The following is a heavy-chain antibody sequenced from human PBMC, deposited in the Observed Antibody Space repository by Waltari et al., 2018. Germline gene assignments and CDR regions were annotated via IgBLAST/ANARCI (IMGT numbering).Heavy chain of an antibody. D-gene: IGHD1-1*01. CDR2: IYYSGST. CDR1: GGSISSYY. V-gene: IGHV4-59*01. CDR3: ARAVRNTRVIDY. Sequence: QVQLQESGPGLVKPSETLSLTCTVSGGSISSYYWSWIRQPPGKGLEWIGYIYYSGSTSYNPSLKSRVTISVDTSKNQFSLKLSSVTAADTAVYYCARAVRNTRVIDYWGQGTLVTVSS. J-gene: IGHJ4*02.